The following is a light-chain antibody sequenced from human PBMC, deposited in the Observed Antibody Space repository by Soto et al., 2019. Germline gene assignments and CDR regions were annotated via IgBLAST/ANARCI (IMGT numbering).Light chain of an antibody. CDR1: SSDVGGYNY. V-gene: IGLV2-14*03. Sequence: QSALTQPASVSGSPGQSITISCTGTSSDVGGYNYVSWYQQHPGKAPKLMIFDVSNRPSGVSDRFSGSKSGNTASLTISGLQAEDDADYYCSSYISSSTYVFGSGTKLTVL. CDR3: SSYISSSTYV. CDR2: DVS. J-gene: IGLJ1*01.